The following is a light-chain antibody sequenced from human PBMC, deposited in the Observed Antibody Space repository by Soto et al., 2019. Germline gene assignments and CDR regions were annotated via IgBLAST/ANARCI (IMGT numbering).Light chain of an antibody. CDR3: QSYNDWPFT. V-gene: IGKV3-15*01. CDR2: GAS. CDR1: ESLSTS. J-gene: IGKJ2*01. Sequence: EIGMTQSPATLSVSPGERVTLSCRASESLSTSLAWYQQNPGQAPRLLIYGASTKATGIPARFSGSGSATDFTLTISSLQSEDFAVYYCQSYNDWPFTFGQGTKLEI.